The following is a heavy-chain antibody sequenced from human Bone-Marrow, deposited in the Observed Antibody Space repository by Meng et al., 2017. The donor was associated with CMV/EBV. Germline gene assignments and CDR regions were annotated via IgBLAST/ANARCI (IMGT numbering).Heavy chain of an antibody. CDR2: ISDYNGKT. CDR3: ARVGERYCITTSCPNWFDP. CDR1: FTRYG. D-gene: IGHD2-2*01. V-gene: IGHV1-18*01. J-gene: IGHJ5*02. Sequence: FTRYGNSGVRQDPGQGLEWMGWISDYNGKTNYEQKLEGRVTMTTDTYTSTAYMELRSLRSDDTAVYYCARVGERYCITTSCPNWFDPWGQGTLVTVSS.